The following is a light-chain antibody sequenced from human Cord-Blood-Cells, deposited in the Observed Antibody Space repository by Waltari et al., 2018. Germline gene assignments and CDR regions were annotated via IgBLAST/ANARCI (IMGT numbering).Light chain of an antibody. CDR3: QQYYSTPRT. Sequence: DILMTQSPDSLAVSLGERATINCKSSQSVLYSSNNKNYLAWYQQKPGQPPKLLIYWASTRGSGVPDRFSGSGSGTDFTLTISSLQAEDVAVYYCQQYYSTPRTFGQGTKVEIK. J-gene: IGKJ1*01. CDR1: QSVLYSSNNKNY. CDR2: WAS. V-gene: IGKV4-1*01.